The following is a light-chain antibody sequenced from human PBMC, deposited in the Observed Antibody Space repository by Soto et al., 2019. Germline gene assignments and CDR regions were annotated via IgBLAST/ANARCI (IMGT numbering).Light chain of an antibody. V-gene: IGLV1-40*01. CDR1: SSNIGAGYD. Sequence: QSVLTQSPSVSGAPGQRVTISCTGSSSNIGAGYDVHWYQQLPGTAPKLLIYGNSNRPSGVPDRFSGSKSGTSASLAITGLQAEDEADYYCQSYDSSLSGWVVFGGGTKVTVL. J-gene: IGLJ2*01. CDR2: GNS. CDR3: QSYDSSLSGWVV.